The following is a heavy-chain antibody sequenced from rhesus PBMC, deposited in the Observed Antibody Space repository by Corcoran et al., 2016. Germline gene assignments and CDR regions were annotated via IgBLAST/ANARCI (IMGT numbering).Heavy chain of an antibody. J-gene: IGHJ6*01. CDR1: GFTFSSYW. CDR3: AKVGSGYPYYYGLDS. CDR2: INSGGGST. Sequence: EVQLVESGGGLAKPGGSLRLSCAASGFTFSSYWMNWVRQAPGKGLEWVSAINSGGGSTYYADSVKGRFTISRDNSKNTLSLQMNSLRAEDTAVYYCAKVGSGYPYYYGLDSWGQGVVVTVSS. V-gene: IGHV3S25*01. D-gene: IGHD2-21*01.